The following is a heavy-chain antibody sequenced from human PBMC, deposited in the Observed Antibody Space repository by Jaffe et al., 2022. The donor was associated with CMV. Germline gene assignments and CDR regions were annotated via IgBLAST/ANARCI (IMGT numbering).Heavy chain of an antibody. V-gene: IGHV3-15*01. J-gene: IGHJ4*02. CDR2: IKSKTEGGTT. Sequence: EVQLVESGGGLVKPGGSLRVSCAASGITFTNAWMSWVRQAPGKGLEWVGRIKSKTEGGTTDYAAPVKGRFTISRDDSKNTLYLQMNSLRTEDTAVYYCQVEFDYWGQGTLVTVSS. CDR3: QVEFDY. CDR1: GITFTNAW.